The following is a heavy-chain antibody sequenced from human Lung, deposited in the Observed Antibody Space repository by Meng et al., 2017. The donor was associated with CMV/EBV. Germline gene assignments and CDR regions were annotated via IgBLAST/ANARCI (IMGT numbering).Heavy chain of an antibody. V-gene: IGHV3-74*01. D-gene: IGHD2-15*01. CDR1: GFTFSSYW. CDR2: INGDGSST. J-gene: IGHJ4*02. CDR3: ARDVVEGSVWLGY. Sequence: SCAASGFTFSSYWMHWVRQAPGKGLVWVSRINGDGSSTSYADSVKGRFTISRDNGKNTLYLQMNSLRAEDTAGYYGARDVVEGSVWLGYWGQGTXVTVSS.